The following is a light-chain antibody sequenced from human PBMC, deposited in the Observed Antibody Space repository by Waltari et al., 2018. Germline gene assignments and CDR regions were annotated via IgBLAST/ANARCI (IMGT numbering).Light chain of an antibody. CDR3: QQYNNWPRT. CDR1: QSVSSN. CDR2: GAS. J-gene: IGKJ1*01. V-gene: IGKV3-15*01. Sequence: EIVMTQSPATLSVSPGERATLSCRASQSVSSNLAWYQQKPGQAPRRLIYGASTRATGFPARFSGSGSGTEFTLTISSLQSEDFAVYYCQQYNNWPRTFGQGTKVEI.